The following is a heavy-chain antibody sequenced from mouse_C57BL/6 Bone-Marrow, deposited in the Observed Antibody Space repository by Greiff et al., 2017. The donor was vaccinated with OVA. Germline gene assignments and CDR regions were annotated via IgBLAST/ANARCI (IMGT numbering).Heavy chain of an antibody. D-gene: IGHD3-2*02. CDR3: TRGRQLRLPFDY. V-gene: IGHV1-15*01. CDR2: IDPETGGT. Sequence: VQLQQSGAELVRPGASVTLSCKASGYTFTDYEMHWVKQTPVHGLEWIGAIDPETGGTAYNQKFKGKAILTADKSSSTAYMELRSLTSEDSAVYYCTRGRQLRLPFDYWGQGTTLTVSS. J-gene: IGHJ2*01. CDR1: GYTFTDYE.